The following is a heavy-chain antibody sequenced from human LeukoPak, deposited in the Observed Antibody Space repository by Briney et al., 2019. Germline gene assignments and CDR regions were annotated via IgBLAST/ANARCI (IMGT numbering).Heavy chain of an antibody. CDR3: ARVGGKGYSSSYYYYYMDV. Sequence: SETLSLTCTVSGGSISSYYWSWIRQPAGKGLEWIGRVYTSGSTNYNPSLKRRVNMSVDTSKNQFSLKLSSVPAADTAVYYCARVGGKGYSSSYYYYYMDVWGKGTTVTVSS. J-gene: IGHJ6*03. D-gene: IGHD6-6*01. CDR1: GGSISSYY. V-gene: IGHV4-4*07. CDR2: VYTSGST.